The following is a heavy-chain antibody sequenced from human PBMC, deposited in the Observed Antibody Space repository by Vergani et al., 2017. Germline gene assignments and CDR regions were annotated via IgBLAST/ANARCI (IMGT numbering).Heavy chain of an antibody. V-gene: IGHV4-39*01. CDR1: GGSISSSSYY. D-gene: IGHD3-16*01. Sequence: QLQLQESGPGLVKPSETLSLTCTVSGGSISSSSYYWGWIRQPPAKGLEWIGSIYYSGSTYYNPSLKSRVTISVDTSKNQFSLKLSSVTAADTAVYYCAGVEGPYVWLFNFDYWGQGTLVTVSS. CDR2: IYYSGST. CDR3: AGVEGPYVWLFNFDY. J-gene: IGHJ4*02.